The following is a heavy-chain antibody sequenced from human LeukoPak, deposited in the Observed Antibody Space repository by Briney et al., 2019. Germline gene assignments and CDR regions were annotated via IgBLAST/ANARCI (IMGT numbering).Heavy chain of an antibody. CDR3: ARDRMGADLAFDY. J-gene: IGHJ4*02. V-gene: IGHV4-59*01. Sequence: SETLSLTCTVSGGSISSYYWSWIRQPPGKGLEWIGYIYYSGSTNYNPSLKSRVTISVDTSKNQFSLKLSSVTAADTAVYYCARDRMGADLAFDYSGQGTLVTVSS. D-gene: IGHD3-16*01. CDR1: GGSISSYY. CDR2: IYYSGST.